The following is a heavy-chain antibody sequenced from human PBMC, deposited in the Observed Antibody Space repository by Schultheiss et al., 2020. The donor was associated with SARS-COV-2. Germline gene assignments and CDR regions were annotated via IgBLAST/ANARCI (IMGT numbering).Heavy chain of an antibody. J-gene: IGHJ4*02. CDR2: ISYDGSNK. CDR1: GFTFSSYA. D-gene: IGHD6-19*01. Sequence: GESLKISCAASGFTFSSYAMHWVRQAPGKGLEWVAVISYDGSNKYYADSVKGRFTISRDNSKNTLYLQMNSLRAEDTAVYYCAKVGGSGWRQYYFDYWGQGTLVTVSS. V-gene: IGHV3-30-3*01. CDR3: AKVGGSGWRQYYFDY.